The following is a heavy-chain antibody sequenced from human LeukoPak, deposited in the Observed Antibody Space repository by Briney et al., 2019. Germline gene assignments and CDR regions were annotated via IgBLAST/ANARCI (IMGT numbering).Heavy chain of an antibody. J-gene: IGHJ3*02. D-gene: IGHD2-15*01. CDR3: AKDPTDGWWSQAFDI. CDR2: ISSSSSYI. V-gene: IGHV3-21*04. Sequence: PGGSLRLSCAASGFTFSSYSMNWVSQAPGKGLEWVSSISSSSSYIYYADSVKGRFTISRDNSKNTLYLQMNSLRAEDTAVYYCAKDPTDGWWSQAFDIWGQGTMVTVSS. CDR1: GFTFSSYS.